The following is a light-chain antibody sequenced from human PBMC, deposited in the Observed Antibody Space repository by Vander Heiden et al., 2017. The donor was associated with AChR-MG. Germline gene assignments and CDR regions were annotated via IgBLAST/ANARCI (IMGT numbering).Light chain of an antibody. Sequence: DIQMTQSPSSLSASVGDRVTITCRASQSISNYLNWYQQKPGKAPKILMSAASSLQSGVPSRFSGSGSGTDFTLTISSLQPEDFATYYCQQSYSTPRTFGQRTRVEIK. CDR1: QSISNY. CDR2: AAS. CDR3: QQSYSTPRT. V-gene: IGKV1-39*01. J-gene: IGKJ1*01.